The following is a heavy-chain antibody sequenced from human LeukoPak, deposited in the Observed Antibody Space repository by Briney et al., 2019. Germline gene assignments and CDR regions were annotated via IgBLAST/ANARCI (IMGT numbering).Heavy chain of an antibody. CDR2: INHSGST. Sequence: SGTLSLTCAVYGGSFSGYYWSWIRQPPGKGLEWIGEINHSGSTNYSPSLKSRVTISVDTSKNQFSLKLSSVTAADTAVYYCARGLLRYFDWLLVSFDYWGQGTLVTVSS. CDR3: ARGLLRYFDWLLVSFDY. V-gene: IGHV4-34*01. D-gene: IGHD3-9*01. J-gene: IGHJ4*02. CDR1: GGSFSGYY.